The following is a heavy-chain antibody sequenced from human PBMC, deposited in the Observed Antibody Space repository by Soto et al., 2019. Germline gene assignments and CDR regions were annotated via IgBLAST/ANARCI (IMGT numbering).Heavy chain of an antibody. CDR3: ARDRVSPTYGGKEGYYYGMDV. CDR2: ISSSSSYI. Sequence: EVQLVESGGGLVKPGGSLRLSCAASGFTFSSYSMNWVRQAPGKGRKWASSISSSSSYIYNADSVKGRFTISRDNAKNSLYLQMNSLRAEDTAVYYCARDRVSPTYGGKEGYYYGMDVWGQGTTVTVSS. D-gene: IGHD4-17*01. J-gene: IGHJ6*02. V-gene: IGHV3-21*01. CDR1: GFTFSSYS.